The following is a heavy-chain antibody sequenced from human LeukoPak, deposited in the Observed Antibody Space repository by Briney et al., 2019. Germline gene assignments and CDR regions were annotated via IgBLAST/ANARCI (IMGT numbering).Heavy chain of an antibody. V-gene: IGHV4-59*11. D-gene: IGHD5-12*01. CDR3: ARHSGYALQFDY. J-gene: IGHJ4*02. CDR2: IYYSGRT. CDR1: GGSISSHY. Sequence: SEPLSLTCTVSGGSISSHYWRWLRQPPGKGLEWIGYIYYSGRTNYNPSLKSRVTISVDTSKNQFSLKLSSVTAADTAVYYCARHSGYALQFDYWGQGTLVTVSS.